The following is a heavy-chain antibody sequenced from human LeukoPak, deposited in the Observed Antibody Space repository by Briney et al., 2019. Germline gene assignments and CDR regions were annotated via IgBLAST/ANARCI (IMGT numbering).Heavy chain of an antibody. Sequence: GGSLRLSCAASGFTFDDYAMHWVRHAPGKGLEWVSGISWNSGSIGYADSVKGRFTISRDNAKNSLYLQMNSLRAEDTALYYCAKEGQSGGFDYWGQGTLVTVSS. D-gene: IGHD2-15*01. CDR1: GFTFDDYA. CDR3: AKEGQSGGFDY. J-gene: IGHJ4*02. CDR2: ISWNSGSI. V-gene: IGHV3-9*01.